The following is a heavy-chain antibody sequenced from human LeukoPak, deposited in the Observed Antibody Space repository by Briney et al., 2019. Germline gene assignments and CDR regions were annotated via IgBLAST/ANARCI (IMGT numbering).Heavy chain of an antibody. Sequence: ASVKVSCKASGYTFTSYAMHWVRQAPGQRLEWMGWINAGNGNTKYSRKFQGRVTITRDTSASTAYMELSSLRSEDTAVYYCARDRLRGYCSSTSCYLMSYGMDVWGQGTTVTVSS. CDR2: INAGNGNT. D-gene: IGHD2-2*01. CDR3: ARDRLRGYCSSTSCYLMSYGMDV. V-gene: IGHV1-3*01. CDR1: GYTFTSYA. J-gene: IGHJ6*02.